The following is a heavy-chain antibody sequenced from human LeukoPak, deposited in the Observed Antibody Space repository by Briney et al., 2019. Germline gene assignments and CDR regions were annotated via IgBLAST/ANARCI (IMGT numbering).Heavy chain of an antibody. CDR2: ISSNGGST. J-gene: IGHJ5*02. Sequence: PGGSLRLSCAASGFTFSSYWMHWVRQAPGKGLEYVSAISSNGGSTYYANSVKGRFTISRDNSKNTVYLQMGSVRAEDMAVYYCARSGIYDSSGYYDPWGQGTLVTVSS. CDR3: ARSGIYDSSGYYDP. CDR1: GFTFSSYW. V-gene: IGHV3-64*01. D-gene: IGHD3-22*01.